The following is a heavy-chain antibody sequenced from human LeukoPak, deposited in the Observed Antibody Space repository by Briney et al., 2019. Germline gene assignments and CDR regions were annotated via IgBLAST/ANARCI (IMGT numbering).Heavy chain of an antibody. CDR1: AYTFSNYG. Sequence: ASVKVSCKASAYTFSNYGFNWVRQAPRQGLEWMGWISAYNGNTKYAQKLQGRFTMSTDTSTSTAYMELRSLTSDDTAVYYCARDLDGSGSYYTDYWGQGTLVTVSS. CDR2: ISAYNGNT. CDR3: ARDLDGSGSYYTDY. D-gene: IGHD3-10*01. V-gene: IGHV1-18*01. J-gene: IGHJ4*02.